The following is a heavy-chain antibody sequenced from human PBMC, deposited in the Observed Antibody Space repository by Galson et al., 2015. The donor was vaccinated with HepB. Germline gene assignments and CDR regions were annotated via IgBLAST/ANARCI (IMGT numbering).Heavy chain of an antibody. D-gene: IGHD6-25*01. V-gene: IGHV3-30-3*01. CDR1: GFTFDSYA. J-gene: IGHJ4*02. Sequence: SLRLSCAASGFTFDSYALHWVRQAPGKGLEWVAVISYDGSNNFYANSVKGRFTISRDNSKNTLFLQMNSLSAEDTALYYCARGRGIAAPSNYWGQGTQVTVSS. CDR3: ARGRGIAAPSNY. CDR2: ISYDGSNN.